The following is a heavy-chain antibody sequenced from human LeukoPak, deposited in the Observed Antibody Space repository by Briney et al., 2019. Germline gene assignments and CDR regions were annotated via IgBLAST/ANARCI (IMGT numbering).Heavy chain of an antibody. Sequence: ASVKVSCKASGYTFKNYDINWVRQATGQGLEWMGWMNPNSGNTGFAQKFQDRVSMTRDTSINTAYMELTSLRSGDTAVYYCTRATPGGLHGYSFDYWGQGTVVTVYS. V-gene: IGHV1-8*02. CDR1: GYTFKNYD. CDR2: MNPNSGNT. J-gene: IGHJ4*02. D-gene: IGHD5-24*01. CDR3: TRATPGGLHGYSFDY.